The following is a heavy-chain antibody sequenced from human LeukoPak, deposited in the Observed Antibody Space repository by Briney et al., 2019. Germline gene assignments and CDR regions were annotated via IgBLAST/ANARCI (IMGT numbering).Heavy chain of an antibody. J-gene: IGHJ4*02. V-gene: IGHV5-51*01. CDR2: IYPGDSDT. Sequence: GESLKISCKGSGYSFTSYWIGWVRQMPGKGLEWMGIIYPGDSDTRYSPSFQGQVTISADKSISTAYLQWSSLKASDTAMYYCARQRSLYGSGSYYNPQELDYWGQGTLVTVSS. CDR3: ARQRSLYGSGSYYNPQELDY. CDR1: GYSFTSYW. D-gene: IGHD3-10*01.